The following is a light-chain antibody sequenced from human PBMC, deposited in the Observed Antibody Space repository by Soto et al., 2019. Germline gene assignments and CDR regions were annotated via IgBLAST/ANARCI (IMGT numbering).Light chain of an antibody. CDR1: QSVSSSY. CDR3: QQYGSSTGT. Sequence: EIVLTQSPGTLSLSPGEGATLSCRASQSVSSSYLAWYQQKPGQATGLLIYGASSRATGIPDRFSGSGSGTDFTLTISRLEPDDCAVYYCQQYGSSTGTFGQGTKVEIK. V-gene: IGKV3-20*01. CDR2: GAS. J-gene: IGKJ1*01.